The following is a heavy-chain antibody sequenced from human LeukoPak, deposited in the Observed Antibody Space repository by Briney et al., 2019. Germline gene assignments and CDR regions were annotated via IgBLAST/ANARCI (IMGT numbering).Heavy chain of an antibody. Sequence: ASVKVSCKASGYTFTSYGISWVRQAPGQGLEWMGWISGYNDNTNYAQKLQGRVTMTTDTSTSTAYMELRSLRSDDTAVYYCARDGGRVLRYFDWLSNDYYMDVWGKGTTVTVSS. V-gene: IGHV1-18*01. CDR3: ARDGGRVLRYFDWLSNDYYMDV. CDR1: GYTFTSYG. D-gene: IGHD3-9*01. J-gene: IGHJ6*03. CDR2: ISGYNDNT.